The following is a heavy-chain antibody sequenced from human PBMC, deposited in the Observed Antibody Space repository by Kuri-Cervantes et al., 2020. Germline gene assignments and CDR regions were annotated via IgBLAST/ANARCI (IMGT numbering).Heavy chain of an antibody. D-gene: IGHD6-13*01. V-gene: IGHV1-69*13. Sequence: SVKVSCKAPGSGFSSYGYSWVRQTPGQGLEWLGGIVPIFGKIMHSEKFQGRVTITADESTTTAYMELSSLRSDDTAVYYCARDARALAAADTDEFDFWGQGTLVTVSS. CDR1: GSGFSSYG. CDR2: IVPIFGKI. J-gene: IGHJ4*02. CDR3: ARDARALAAADTDEFDF.